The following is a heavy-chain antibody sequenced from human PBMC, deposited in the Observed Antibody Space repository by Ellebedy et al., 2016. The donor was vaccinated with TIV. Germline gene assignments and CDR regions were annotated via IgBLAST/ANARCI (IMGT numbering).Heavy chain of an antibody. CDR3: ARDRHLVVTAILDY. CDR1: GFTFSNYG. Sequence: GGSLRLXXAASGFTFSNYGMHWVCQAPGKGLEWVAVIWYDGNNKYYADSVKGRFTISRDNSKNTLYLQMNSLRAEDTAVYYCARDRHLVVTAILDYWGQGTLVTVSS. V-gene: IGHV3-33*01. D-gene: IGHD2-21*02. CDR2: IWYDGNNK. J-gene: IGHJ4*02.